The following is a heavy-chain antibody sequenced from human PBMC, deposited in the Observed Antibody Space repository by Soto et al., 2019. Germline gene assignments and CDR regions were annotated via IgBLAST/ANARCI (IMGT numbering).Heavy chain of an antibody. D-gene: IGHD2-2*01. J-gene: IGHJ5*02. Sequence: ASVKVSCKASRYTFTSYAMHWVRQAPGQRLEWMGWINAGNGNTKYSQKFQGRVTITRDTSASTAYMELSSLRSEDTAVYYCARADLGYCSSTSCYNWFDPWGQGTLVTVSS. V-gene: IGHV1-3*01. CDR3: ARADLGYCSSTSCYNWFDP. CDR1: RYTFTSYA. CDR2: INAGNGNT.